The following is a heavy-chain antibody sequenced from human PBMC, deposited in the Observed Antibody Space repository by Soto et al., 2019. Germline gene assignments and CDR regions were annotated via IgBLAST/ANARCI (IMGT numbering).Heavy chain of an antibody. V-gene: IGHV5-51*01. D-gene: IGHD2-2*02. CDR3: ARIGDLPHCSSTSCYMLSSSWYEDY. J-gene: IGHJ4*02. CDR1: GYSFTSYW. Sequence: EVQLVQSGAEVKKPGESLKISCKGSGYSFTSYWIGWVRQMPGKGLEWMGIIYPGDSDTRYSPSFQGQVTISADKSISTAYLQWSSLKASDTAMYYCARIGDLPHCSSTSCYMLSSSWYEDYWGQGTLVTVSS. CDR2: IYPGDSDT.